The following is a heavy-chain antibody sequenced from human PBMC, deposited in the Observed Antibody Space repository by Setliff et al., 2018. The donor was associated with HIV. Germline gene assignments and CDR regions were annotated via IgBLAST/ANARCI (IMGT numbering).Heavy chain of an antibody. D-gene: IGHD3-9*01. CDR1: GYTLTELS. CDR2: FDPEQSET. J-gene: IGHJ3*02. CDR3: SAAMTGHDGFDM. V-gene: IGHV1-24*01. Sequence: GASVKVSCKVSGYTLTELSVHWVRQAPGNGLEWMGGFDPEQSETVYAQRFQGRVTFTENKSTDTAYMDLISLTSDDTAVYFCSAAMTGHDGFDMWGQGTLVTVSS.